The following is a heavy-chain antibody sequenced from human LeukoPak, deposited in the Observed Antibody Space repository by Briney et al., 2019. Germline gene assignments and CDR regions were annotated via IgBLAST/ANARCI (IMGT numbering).Heavy chain of an antibody. Sequence: ASVKVSCKASGYTFTSYYMHWVRQAPGQGLEWMGWINPNSGGTNYAQKFQGRVTMTRDTSISTAYMELSRLRSDDTAVYYCARAVDIVVVAATALGYWGQGTLVTVSS. D-gene: IGHD2-15*01. CDR2: INPNSGGT. V-gene: IGHV1-2*02. CDR1: GYTFTSYY. CDR3: ARAVDIVVVAATALGY. J-gene: IGHJ4*02.